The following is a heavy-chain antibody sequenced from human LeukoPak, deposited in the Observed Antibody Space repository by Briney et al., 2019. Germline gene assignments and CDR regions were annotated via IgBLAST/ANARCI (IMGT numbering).Heavy chain of an antibody. CDR3: ARVIAVAGTAADWLDP. V-gene: IGHV3-23*01. D-gene: IGHD6-13*01. CDR1: GFTFSSYA. J-gene: IGHJ5*02. Sequence: GGSLRLSCAASGFTFSSYAMSWVRQAPGKGLEWVSAISGSGGSTYYADSVKGRFTISRDNAKNSLYLQMNSLRAEDTAVYYCARVIAVAGTAADWLDPWGQGTLVTVSS. CDR2: ISGSGGST.